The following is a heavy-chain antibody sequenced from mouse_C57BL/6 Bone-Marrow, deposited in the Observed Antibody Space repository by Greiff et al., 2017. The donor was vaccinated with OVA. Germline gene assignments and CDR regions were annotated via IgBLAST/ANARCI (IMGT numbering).Heavy chain of an antibody. CDR1: GFTFTTSC. D-gene: IGHD1-1*01. CDR2: IYPGSGSP. Sequence: QVHLQQPVAELVKPGASVKLSCTASGFTFTTSCITWVKQRPGQGLEWIGVIYPGSGSPNYTAKFKSNATLTVDPSSTTPSMQLSSLTSEDSSVYYYARWGYYGSSYVYYFDDWGQGTTLTVSS. CDR3: ARWGYYGSSYVYYFDD. V-gene: IGHV1-55*01. J-gene: IGHJ2*01.